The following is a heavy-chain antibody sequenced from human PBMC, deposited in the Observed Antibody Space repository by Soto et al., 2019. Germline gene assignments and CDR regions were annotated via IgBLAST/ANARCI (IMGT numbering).Heavy chain of an antibody. D-gene: IGHD1-26*01. J-gene: IGHJ4*02. V-gene: IGHV3-30*18. CDR1: GFTFSSYG. Sequence: QVQLMESGGGVVQPGRSLKLSCAASGFTFSSYGMHWVRQAPGKGLEWVAAISYDGINKYYADSVKGRFTIYRDNSKNTLYLQMNSLRAEDTAVYHCAKVGPMVGITDFDYWGQGTMVTVSS. CDR3: AKVGPMVGITDFDY. CDR2: ISYDGINK.